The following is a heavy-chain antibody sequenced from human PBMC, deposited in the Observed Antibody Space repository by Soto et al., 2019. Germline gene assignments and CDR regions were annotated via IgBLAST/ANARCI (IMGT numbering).Heavy chain of an antibody. CDR3: ARARVLRYFDWLLGY. CDR2: INAGNGNT. D-gene: IGHD3-9*01. CDR1: GYTFTSYA. V-gene: IGHV1-3*01. Sequence: QVQLVQSGAEVKKPGASVKVSCKASGYTFTSYAMHWVRQAPGQRLEWMGWINAGNGNTKYSQKCQGRVTITRDTSASTAYMELSSLRSEDTAVYYCARARVLRYFDWLLGYWGQGTLVTVSS. J-gene: IGHJ4*02.